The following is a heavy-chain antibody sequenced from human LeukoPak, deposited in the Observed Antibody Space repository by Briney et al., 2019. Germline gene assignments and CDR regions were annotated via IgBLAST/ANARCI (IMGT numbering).Heavy chain of an antibody. CDR2: MNPNSGNT. J-gene: IGHJ3*02. D-gene: IGHD6-13*01. CDR3: ARDYSSSWGAFDI. CDR1: RYTFTSYD. V-gene: IGHV1-8*01. Sequence: ASVKVSCKASRYTFTSYDINWVRQATGQGLEWMGWMNPNSGNTGYAQKFQGSVTMTRNTSISTAYMELSSLRSEDTAVYYCARDYSSSWGAFDIWGQGTMVTVSS.